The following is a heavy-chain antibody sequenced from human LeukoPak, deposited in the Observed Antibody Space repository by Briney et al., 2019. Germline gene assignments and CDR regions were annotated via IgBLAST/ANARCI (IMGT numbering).Heavy chain of an antibody. Sequence: GGSLRLSCAASGFTFSNYSMNWVRQAPGKGLEWVSSISSSSSYIYYADSVKGRFTISRDNAKNSLYLQMNSLRAEDTAAYYCARGGANRGRFEYWGQGTLVTVSS. D-gene: IGHD4/OR15-4a*01. CDR1: GFTFSNYS. CDR3: ARGGANRGRFEY. V-gene: IGHV3-21*01. J-gene: IGHJ4*02. CDR2: ISSSSSYI.